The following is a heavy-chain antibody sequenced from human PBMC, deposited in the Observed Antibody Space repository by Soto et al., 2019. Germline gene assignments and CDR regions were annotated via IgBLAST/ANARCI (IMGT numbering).Heavy chain of an antibody. J-gene: IGHJ4*02. CDR3: ARVDGYNSSVPG. CDR2: IIPIFGTA. D-gene: IGHD5-12*01. V-gene: IGHV1-69*13. Sequence: GASVKVSCKASGGTFSSYPISWVRQAPGQGLEWMGGIIPIFGTANYAQKFQGRVTITADESTSTAYMELSSLRSEDTAVYYCARVDGYNSSVPGWGQGTLVTVSS. CDR1: GGTFSSYP.